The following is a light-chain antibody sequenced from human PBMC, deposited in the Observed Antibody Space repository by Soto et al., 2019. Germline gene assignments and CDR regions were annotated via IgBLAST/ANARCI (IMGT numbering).Light chain of an antibody. CDR1: SGYSNYK. J-gene: IGLJ2*01. CDR2: VGTGGIVG. V-gene: IGLV9-49*01. CDR3: GADHGSGSNFVV. Sequence: QLVLTQPPSASASLGASVTLTCTLSSGYSNYKVDWYQQRPGKGPRFVMRVGTGGIVGSKGDGIPDRFSVLGSGLNRYLTIKNIQEEDASDYHCGADHGSGSNFVVFGGGTQLTVL.